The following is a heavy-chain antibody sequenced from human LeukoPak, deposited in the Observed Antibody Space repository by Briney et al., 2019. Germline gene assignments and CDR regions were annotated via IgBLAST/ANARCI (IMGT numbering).Heavy chain of an antibody. Sequence: ASVKVSCTTSAYAFTSYYMHWVRQAPGQGLEWMGIINPSGGSTSSAQKFQGRVTMTRDTSTSTVYMELSSLRSEDTAVYYCARGTGAVEMGTTVEIDFDYWGQGTLVTVSS. CDR2: INPSGGST. CDR3: ARGTGAVEMGTTVEIDFDY. V-gene: IGHV1-46*01. CDR1: AYAFTSYY. D-gene: IGHD5-24*01. J-gene: IGHJ4*02.